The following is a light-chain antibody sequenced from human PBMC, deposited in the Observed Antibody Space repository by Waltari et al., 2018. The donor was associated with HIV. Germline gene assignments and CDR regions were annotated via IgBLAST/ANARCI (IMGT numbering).Light chain of an antibody. Sequence: SYELTQPPSVSVSPGQTASITCSGDKLGDKYDWWDQQKRCQAPWRVIYQDSKRPSGIPERFYGSNSGNTATLTVSGTQAMDEADYYCQAWDSSTPYVFGTGTKVTVL. J-gene: IGLJ1*01. CDR1: KLGDKY. CDR2: QDS. CDR3: QAWDSSTPYV. V-gene: IGLV3-1*01.